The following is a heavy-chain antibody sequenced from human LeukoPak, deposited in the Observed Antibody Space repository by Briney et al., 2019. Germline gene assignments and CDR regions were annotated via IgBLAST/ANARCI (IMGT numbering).Heavy chain of an antibody. J-gene: IGHJ5*02. Sequence: KPGGSLRLSCAASGFTFSDYYMTWIRQAPGKGLEWVSYITSSYTIYYADSVKGRFTISRDNAKNSLYLQMNSLRAEDTAIYYCARDTAGGTFRFDPWGQGTLVTVSS. V-gene: IGHV3-11*01. CDR3: ARDTAGGTFRFDP. D-gene: IGHD2-8*02. CDR2: ITSSYTI. CDR1: GFTFSDYY.